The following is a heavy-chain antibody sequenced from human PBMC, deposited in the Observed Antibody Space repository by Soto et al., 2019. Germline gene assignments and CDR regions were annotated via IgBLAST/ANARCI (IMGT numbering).Heavy chain of an antibody. J-gene: IGHJ4*02. Sequence: GGSLRLSCAASGFTFSSYGMHWVRQAPGKGLEWMAVISYDANKKYYADSAKGRFTISRDNSKNTLYLQMNSLRPEDTAVYYCAKDGEAGYSYGYNFDNWGQGTLVTVSS. CDR1: GFTFSSYG. V-gene: IGHV3-30*18. CDR3: AKDGEAGYSYGYNFDN. CDR2: ISYDANKK. D-gene: IGHD5-18*01.